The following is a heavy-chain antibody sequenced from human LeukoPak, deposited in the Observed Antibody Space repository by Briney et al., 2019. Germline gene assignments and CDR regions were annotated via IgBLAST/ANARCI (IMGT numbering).Heavy chain of an antibody. V-gene: IGHV1-18*01. Sequence: ASVKVSCKASGYTFTSYGISWVRQAPGQGLEWMGWISAYSGDTNYAQKFQGRATMTTDTSTSTAYMELRSLSSDDTAVYYCASLKGLFDYFDYWGQGILVTVYS. D-gene: IGHD3-22*01. J-gene: IGHJ4*02. CDR2: ISAYSGDT. CDR3: ASLKGLFDYFDY. CDR1: GYTFTSYG.